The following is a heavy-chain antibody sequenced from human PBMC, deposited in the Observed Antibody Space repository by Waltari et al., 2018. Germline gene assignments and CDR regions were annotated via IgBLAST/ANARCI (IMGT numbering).Heavy chain of an antibody. CDR2: NYSGGST. CDR1: GFTFSRYA. CDR3: GVGVYFDY. J-gene: IGHJ4*02. D-gene: IGHD2-15*01. Sequence: EVQLLESGGGLVQPGGSLRLSCAASGFTFSRYAMSWVRQAPGKGMEWVSVNYSGGSTYYADSVKGRFTISRDNSKNTLYLQMNSLRAEDTAVYYCGVGVYFDYWGQGTLVTVSS. V-gene: IGHV3-23*03.